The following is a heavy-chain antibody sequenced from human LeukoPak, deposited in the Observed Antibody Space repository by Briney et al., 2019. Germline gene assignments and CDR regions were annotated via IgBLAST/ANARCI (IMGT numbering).Heavy chain of an antibody. Sequence: PGGSLRLSCAGSRFTFSDFGMHWVRQAPGKGLEWVAVIWRDGTKRHYAESVKGRFAISRDDSRNTLYLQMNSLRADDTAVYYCAINYYDSSAYALHYWGQGTLVTVSS. CDR1: RFTFSDFG. J-gene: IGHJ4*02. CDR2: IWRDGTKR. D-gene: IGHD3-22*01. CDR3: AINYYDSSAYALHY. V-gene: IGHV3-33*01.